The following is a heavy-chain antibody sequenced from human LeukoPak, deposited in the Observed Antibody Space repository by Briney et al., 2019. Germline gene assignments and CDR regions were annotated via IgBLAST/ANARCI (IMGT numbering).Heavy chain of an antibody. CDR1: GGTFSSYA. J-gene: IGHJ6*02. CDR2: VIPIFAIS. Sequence: SVKVSCKASGGTFSSYAVTWVRQAPGQGLEWMGRVIPIFAISTYAQMFQDRVTITADKSTSTAYMELSSLRSEDTALSFCARTNYYNSSCSQWPGTFYYGLYVWGQGTTVTVSS. V-gene: IGHV1-69*04. CDR3: ARTNYYNSSCSQWPGTFYYGLYV. D-gene: IGHD3-22*01.